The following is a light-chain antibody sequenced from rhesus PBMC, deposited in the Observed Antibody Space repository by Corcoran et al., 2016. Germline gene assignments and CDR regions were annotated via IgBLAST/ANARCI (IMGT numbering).Light chain of an antibody. CDR3: QQYSSRPPT. CDR1: QSISNW. Sequence: DIQMTQSPSSLSASVGDTVTITCRASQSISNWLAWYQQKPGKAPNLLIYKESSLQSGVPSRFSGSGSGTDFTLTISSLQSEDFATYYCQQYSSRPPTFGQGTKVEIK. V-gene: IGKV1-22*01. CDR2: KES. J-gene: IGKJ1*01.